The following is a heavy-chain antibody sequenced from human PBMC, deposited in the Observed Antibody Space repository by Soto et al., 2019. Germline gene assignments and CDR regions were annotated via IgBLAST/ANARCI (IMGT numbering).Heavy chain of an antibody. D-gene: IGHD3-22*01. Sequence: ASVKVSCKASGGTFSSLDINWLRQAPGQGLEWMGGIIPISETTNYAQIFQGRVSIVADKSTSTAYMELSRLRSEDTAVYYCARALLSHSYDSGGYDSYFHAMDVWGQGTPVTVSS. CDR2: IIPISETT. V-gene: IGHV1-69*06. CDR3: ARALLSHSYDSGGYDSYFHAMDV. CDR1: GGTFSSLD. J-gene: IGHJ6*02.